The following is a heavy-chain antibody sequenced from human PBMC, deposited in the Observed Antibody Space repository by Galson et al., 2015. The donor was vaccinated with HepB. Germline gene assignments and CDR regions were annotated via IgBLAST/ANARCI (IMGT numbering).Heavy chain of an antibody. D-gene: IGHD2-2*01. Sequence: SVKVSCKASGGTFSSYAISWVRQAPGQGLEWMGGIIPIFGTANYAQKFQGRVTITADESTSTAYMELSSLRSEDTAVYYCARNDIVVVPAAIPQLWFDPWGQGTLVTVSS. V-gene: IGHV1-69*13. CDR2: IIPIFGTA. CDR1: GGTFSSYA. CDR3: ARNDIVVVPAAIPQLWFDP. J-gene: IGHJ5*02.